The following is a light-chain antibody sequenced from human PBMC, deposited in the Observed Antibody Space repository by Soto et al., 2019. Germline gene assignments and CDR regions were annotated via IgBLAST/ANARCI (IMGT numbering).Light chain of an antibody. J-gene: IGLJ1*01. CDR2: EVS. CDR1: SSDIGGYNY. CDR3: SSYTGSSTLYV. Sequence: QSALTQPASVSGSPGQSITISCTGTSSDIGGYNYVSWYQQHPGKVPKLMIFEVSNRPSGVSYRFSGSKSGNTASLTISGPQAEDEADYYCSSYTGSSTLYVFGTGTKLTVL. V-gene: IGLV2-14*01.